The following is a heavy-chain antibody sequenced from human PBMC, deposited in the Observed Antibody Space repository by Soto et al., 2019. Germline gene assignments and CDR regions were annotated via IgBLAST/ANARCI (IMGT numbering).Heavy chain of an antibody. CDR1: GGSISRYS. Sequence: SETLSLTCTGSGGSISRYSWSWIRQPPGKGLEWIGYIYYSGSTNYNPSLKSRVTISVDTSKNQFSLKLSSVTAADTAVYYCAKGEDTDLDRPSYCGQGTLVTGSA. CDR3: AKGEDTDLDRPSY. V-gene: IGHV4-59*01. CDR2: IYYSGST. J-gene: IGHJ4*02. D-gene: IGHD5-18*01.